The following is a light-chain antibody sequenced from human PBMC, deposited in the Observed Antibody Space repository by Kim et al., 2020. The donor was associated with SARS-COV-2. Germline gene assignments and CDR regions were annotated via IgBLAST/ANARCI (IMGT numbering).Light chain of an antibody. J-gene: IGLJ1*01. Sequence: SYELTQPPSVSVSPGQTASITYSGDKLGHKYACWYQQKPGQSPVLVIYQDSKRPSGIPERFSGSNSGNTATLTISGTQAMDEADYYCQAWDSSTCVFGTGTKVTVL. CDR2: QDS. CDR1: KLGHKY. CDR3: QAWDSSTCV. V-gene: IGLV3-1*01.